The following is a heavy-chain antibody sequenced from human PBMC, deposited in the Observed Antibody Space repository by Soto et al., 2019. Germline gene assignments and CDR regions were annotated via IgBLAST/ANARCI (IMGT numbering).Heavy chain of an antibody. V-gene: IGHV1-2*02. CDR2: VSPKSGGT. Sequence: QVQLVQSAAEVKKPGASVKVSCKASGYNFSDYYIHWVRQAPGQGLEWLGWVSPKSGGTNYAQKFKGRVTMTRDTSSNTVYMDLSGLKSDDTAVFYCAREISGGSTLNWFDPWGQGTLVTVSS. CDR3: AREISGGSTLNWFDP. D-gene: IGHD2-15*01. CDR1: GYNFSDYY. J-gene: IGHJ5*02.